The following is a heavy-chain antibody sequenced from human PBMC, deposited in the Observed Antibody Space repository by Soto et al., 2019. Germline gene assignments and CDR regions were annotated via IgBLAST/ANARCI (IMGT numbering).Heavy chain of an antibody. CDR3: KAASGVRHYYYGMDV. Sequence: GASVKVSFKVSGXTLTELSLHWVRQAPGKGLAWMGGFDPEDGETIDAHKFQGRVTMTEDTSTDTAYRELSSLRAEDTAVYYCKAASGVRHYYYGMDVWGQGTTVTVSS. V-gene: IGHV1-24*01. J-gene: IGHJ6*02. CDR1: GXTLTELS. D-gene: IGHD3-10*01. CDR2: FDPEDGET.